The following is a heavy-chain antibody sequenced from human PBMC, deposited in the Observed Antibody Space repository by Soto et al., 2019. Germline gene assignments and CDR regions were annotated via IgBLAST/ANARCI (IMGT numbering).Heavy chain of an antibody. Sequence: EAQLLESGGGLVQPGGSLRLSCAASGFTFSAYSMSWLRQVPGKGLEWVSGISGLGGSTYYGVSVRGRFTISRDNSRNRLYLQMNSLRGDDTALYSCAQSNGDKWESYFSDHWGQGTLLTVSS. CDR2: ISGLGGST. J-gene: IGHJ5*02. D-gene: IGHD1-26*01. CDR1: GFTFSAYS. V-gene: IGHV3-23*01. CDR3: AQSNGDKWESYFSDH.